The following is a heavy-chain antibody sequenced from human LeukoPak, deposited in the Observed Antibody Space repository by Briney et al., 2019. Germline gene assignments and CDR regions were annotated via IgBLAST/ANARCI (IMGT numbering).Heavy chain of an antibody. V-gene: IGHV3-21*06. Sequence: GGSLRLSCAASGFTFSSYTMNWVRQAPGKGLEWVSSISSSSSYIYYADSVRGRFTISRDNAKNSLYLQMNSLRAEDTAVYYCARDTYDILTGYYKWAFWGQGTMVTVS. CDR2: ISSSSSYI. D-gene: IGHD3-9*01. J-gene: IGHJ3*01. CDR3: ARDTYDILTGYYKWAF. CDR1: GFTFSSYT.